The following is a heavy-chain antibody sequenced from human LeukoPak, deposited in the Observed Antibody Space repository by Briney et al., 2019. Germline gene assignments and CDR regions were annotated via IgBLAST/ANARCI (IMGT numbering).Heavy chain of an antibody. V-gene: IGHV3-9*01. CDR2: ISWNSGSI. Sequence: PGRSLRLSCAASGFTFDDYAMHWVRQAPGKGLEWVSGISWNSGSIGYADSVKGRFTISRDNAKTSLYLQMNSLRDEDTAVYYCASPTIFGVVIYYWGQGTLVTVSS. D-gene: IGHD3-3*01. CDR1: GFTFDDYA. CDR3: ASPTIFGVVIYY. J-gene: IGHJ4*02.